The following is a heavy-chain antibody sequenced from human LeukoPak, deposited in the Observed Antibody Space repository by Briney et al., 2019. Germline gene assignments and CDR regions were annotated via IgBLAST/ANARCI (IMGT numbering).Heavy chain of an antibody. CDR1: GFTFSSYA. Sequence: GGSLRLSCAASGFTFSSYAMSWVRQAPGKGLEWVSEISGSGDNTYYADSVKGRFTISRDNSKNTLYLQMNSLRAEDTAVYYCALSRRGYGSGQLGYFDYWGQGTLVTVSS. J-gene: IGHJ4*02. D-gene: IGHD3-10*01. CDR2: ISGSGDNT. CDR3: ALSRRGYGSGQLGYFDY. V-gene: IGHV3-23*01.